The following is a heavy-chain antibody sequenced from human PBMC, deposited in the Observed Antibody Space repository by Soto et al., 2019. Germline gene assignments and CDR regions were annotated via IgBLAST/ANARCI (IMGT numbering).Heavy chain of an antibody. CDR3: ARELADTAMAHYFDY. Sequence: ASVKVSCKASGYTFTSYYMHWVRQAPGQGLEWMGIINPSGGSTSYAQKFQGRVTMTRDTSTSTVYMELSSLRSEDTAVYYCARELADTAMAHYFDYWGQGTLVTVSS. CDR2: INPSGGST. J-gene: IGHJ4*02. CDR1: GYTFTSYY. V-gene: IGHV1-46*03. D-gene: IGHD5-18*01.